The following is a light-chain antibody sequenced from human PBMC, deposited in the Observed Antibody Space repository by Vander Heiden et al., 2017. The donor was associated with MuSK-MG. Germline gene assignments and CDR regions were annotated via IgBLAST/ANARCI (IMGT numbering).Light chain of an antibody. J-gene: IGKJ1*01. V-gene: IGKV3-11*01. CDR2: DAS. CDR3: QQCSYWPWT. Sequence: EIVFPQSPATLPFSPGERATLSCRASQSVSSCLAWYQQKPGQAPRLLIYDASNRATGIPARFSGSGSGTDFTLTISSLEPEDFAVYYCQQCSYWPWTFGQGTKVEIK. CDR1: QSVSSC.